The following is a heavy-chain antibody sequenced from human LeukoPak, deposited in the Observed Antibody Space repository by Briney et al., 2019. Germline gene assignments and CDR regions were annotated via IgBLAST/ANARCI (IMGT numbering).Heavy chain of an antibody. D-gene: IGHD3-9*01. CDR1: GYTFTGYY. CDR2: INPNSGGT. J-gene: IGHJ6*03. V-gene: IGHV1-2*04. Sequence: ASVKVSCKASGYTFTGYYMHWVRQAPGQGLEWMGWINPNSGGTNYAQKFQGWVTMTRDTSISTAYMELSRLRSDDTAVYYCARAEDILTGYYYLDVWGQGTTGTGS. CDR3: ARAEDILTGYYYLDV.